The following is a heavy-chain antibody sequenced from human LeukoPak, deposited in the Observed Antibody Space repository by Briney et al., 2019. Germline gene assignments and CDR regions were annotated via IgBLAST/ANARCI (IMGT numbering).Heavy chain of an antibody. V-gene: IGHV4-30-4*08. D-gene: IGHD2-2*01. CDR1: GGSISSGDYY. CDR2: IYYSGST. J-gene: IGHJ4*02. CDR3: ASRACSSTSCSGFDY. Sequence: SQTLSLTCTVSGGSISSGDYYWSWIRQPPGKGLEWIGYIYYSGSTYYNPSLKSRVTISVDTSKNQFSLKLSSVTAADTAVYYCASRACSSTSCSGFDYWGQGTLVTVSS.